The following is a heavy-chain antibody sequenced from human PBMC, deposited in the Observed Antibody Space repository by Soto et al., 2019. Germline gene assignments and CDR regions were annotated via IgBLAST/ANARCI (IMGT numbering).Heavy chain of an antibody. D-gene: IGHD6-13*01. Sequence: QVQLVQSGAEVKKPGASVKVSCKASGYTFTSYAMHWVRQAPGQRLEWMGWINAGNGNTKYSQKFQGRVTITRDTSASTAYMELSSLRSEGTAVYYCARPYSSSPHWYFDLWGRGTLVTVSS. V-gene: IGHV1-3*01. J-gene: IGHJ2*01. CDR2: INAGNGNT. CDR3: ARPYSSSPHWYFDL. CDR1: GYTFTSYA.